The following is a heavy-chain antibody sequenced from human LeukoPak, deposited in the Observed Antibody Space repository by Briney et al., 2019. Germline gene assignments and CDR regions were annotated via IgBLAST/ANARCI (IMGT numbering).Heavy chain of an antibody. CDR1: GDSVSSNSAA. Sequence: SQTLSLTCALSGDSVSSNSAAWNWIRQSPSRGLEWLGRTYYRFKWYYDSAASVKSRITFNADASKNQFSLQLNSVTPEDTAVYYCARSNYGDDAFDIWGQGTMVTVSS. CDR2: TYYRFKWYY. J-gene: IGHJ3*02. CDR3: ARSNYGDDAFDI. V-gene: IGHV6-1*01. D-gene: IGHD3-10*01.